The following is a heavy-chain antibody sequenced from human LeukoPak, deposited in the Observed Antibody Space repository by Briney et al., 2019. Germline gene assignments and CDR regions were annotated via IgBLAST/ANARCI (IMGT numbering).Heavy chain of an antibody. CDR2: IYRSGTT. Sequence: PSETLSLTCAVSNYSITSGYFWGWIRQPPGKGLEWIASIYRSGTTYYNPSLRNRVTLFVDTSKNQFSLKLTSLTAADTAVYYCARDGVFHDSDGYSFDYWGQGTLVTVSS. CDR3: ARDGVFHDSDGYSFDY. V-gene: IGHV4-38-2*02. D-gene: IGHD3-22*01. J-gene: IGHJ4*02. CDR1: NYSITSGYF.